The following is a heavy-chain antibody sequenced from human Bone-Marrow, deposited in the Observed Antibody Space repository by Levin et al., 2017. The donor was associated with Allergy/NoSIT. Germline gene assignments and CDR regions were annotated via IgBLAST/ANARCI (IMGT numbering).Heavy chain of an antibody. CDR2: INPNNGGT. J-gene: IGHJ3*02. V-gene: IGHV1-2*06. CDR1: GYTFTGFY. CDR3: ARAPLAPVRGAFDI. Sequence: GESLKISCKASGYTFTGFYFYWVRQAPGQGLECVGRINPNNGGTDYVQKFRGRVTMTWDTSISTAYMELSRLRSDDTAVYFCARAPLAPVRGAFDIWGQGTQVTVSS.